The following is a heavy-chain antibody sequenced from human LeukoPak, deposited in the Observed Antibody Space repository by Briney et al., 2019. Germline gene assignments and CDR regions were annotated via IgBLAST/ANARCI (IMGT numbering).Heavy chain of an antibody. Sequence: ASVKVSCKASGYSFTNFDINWVRQATGQGLEWMGWMNPNSGNKGYAQKFQGRVTMTMNTSISTAYMELSSLRSEDRAAYYCARGPQWRGDYYYMDVWGRGTTVTVSS. CDR1: GYSFTNFD. CDR3: ARGPQWRGDYYYMDV. J-gene: IGHJ6*03. V-gene: IGHV1-8*01. CDR2: MNPNSGNK. D-gene: IGHD6-19*01.